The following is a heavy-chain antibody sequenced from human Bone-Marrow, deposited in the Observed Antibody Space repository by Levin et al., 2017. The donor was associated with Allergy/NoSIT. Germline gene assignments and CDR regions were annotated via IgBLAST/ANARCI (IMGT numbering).Heavy chain of an antibody. CDR3: ARAGPLDT. CDR2: INTNTGHP. CDR1: GYTFTTYP. D-gene: IGHD6-19*01. V-gene: IGHV7-4-1*02. J-gene: IGHJ4*02. Sequence: GASVKVSCKASGYTFTTYPINWVRQAPGQGLEWMGWINTNTGHPTYAQGFSGRFVFSLDTSVTTAYLQISGLKAEDTALYYCARAGPLDTWGQGTLVTVSS.